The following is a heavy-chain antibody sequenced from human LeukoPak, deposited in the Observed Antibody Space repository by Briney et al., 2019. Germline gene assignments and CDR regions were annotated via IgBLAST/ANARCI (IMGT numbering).Heavy chain of an antibody. CDR1: GFTFTSYW. Sequence: GGSLGLSCAVSGFTFTSYWMSWVRQAPGKGLEWVSAISGSGGSTYYADSVKGRFTISRDNSKNTLYLQMNSLRAEDTAVYYCANTLFYYYDSSGYLPYWGQGTLVTVSS. V-gene: IGHV3-23*01. D-gene: IGHD3-22*01. J-gene: IGHJ4*02. CDR2: ISGSGGST. CDR3: ANTLFYYYDSSGYLPY.